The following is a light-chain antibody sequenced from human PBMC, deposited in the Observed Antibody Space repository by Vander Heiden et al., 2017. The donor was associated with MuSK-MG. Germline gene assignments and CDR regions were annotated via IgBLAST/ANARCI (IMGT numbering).Light chain of an antibody. CDR2: DVS. V-gene: IGLV2-14*03. Sequence: QSALTQPASVSGSPGQSITISCTGTSSDVGGYNYVSWYQQHPGKAPNLMMYDVSNRPSGVSNRFSGSKSGNKGSLKISGLQAEDEADDYCSSYTSSSTLLVFGTGTKLTVL. J-gene: IGLJ1*01. CDR1: SSDVGGYNY. CDR3: SSYTSSSTLLV.